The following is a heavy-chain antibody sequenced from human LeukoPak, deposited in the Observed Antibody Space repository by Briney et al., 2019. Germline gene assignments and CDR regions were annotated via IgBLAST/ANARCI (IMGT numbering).Heavy chain of an antibody. V-gene: IGHV4-38-2*01. J-gene: IGHJ4*02. CDR3: ARRAFYSGFDY. CDR2: IYHSGST. D-gene: IGHD2-21*01. Sequence: SETLSLTCAVSGYSISSGYYWGWIRQPPGKGLEWIRSIYHSGSTYHNPSLKSRVTISVDTSKNQFSLKLSSVTAADTAVYYCARRAFYSGFDYWGQGTLVTVSS. CDR1: GYSISSGYY.